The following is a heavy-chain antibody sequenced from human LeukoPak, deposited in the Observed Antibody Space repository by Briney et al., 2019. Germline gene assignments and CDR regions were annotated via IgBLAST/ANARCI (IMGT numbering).Heavy chain of an antibody. Sequence: GGSLRLSCAASGFTFSSYGMHWVRQAPGKGLEWVAVISYDGSNKYYADSVKGRFTISRDNSKNTLYLQMNSLRAEDTAVYYCAKDAADYYDSSGYHGYFDLWGRGTLVTVSS. D-gene: IGHD3-22*01. CDR3: AKDAADYYDSSGYHGYFDL. CDR2: ISYDGSNK. V-gene: IGHV3-30*18. CDR1: GFTFSSYG. J-gene: IGHJ2*01.